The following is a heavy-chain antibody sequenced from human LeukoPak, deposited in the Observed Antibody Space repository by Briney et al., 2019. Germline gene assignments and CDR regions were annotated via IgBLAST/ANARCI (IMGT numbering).Heavy chain of an antibody. CDR2: IYYTGST. D-gene: IGHD6-19*01. CDR1: GGSISTYY. J-gene: IGHJ4*02. V-gene: IGHV4-59*01. Sequence: SETLSLTCTVSGGSISTYYWSWIRQPPGKGLEWIGHIYYTGSTSYDPSLKSRVTISVDTSKNQFSLKLSSVTAADTAVYYCAREYSSGWYYFDYWGQGTLVTVSS. CDR3: AREYSSGWYYFDY.